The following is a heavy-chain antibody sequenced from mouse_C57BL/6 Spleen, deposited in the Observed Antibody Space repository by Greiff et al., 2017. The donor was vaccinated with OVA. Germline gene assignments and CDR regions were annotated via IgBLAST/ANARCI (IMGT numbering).Heavy chain of an antibody. CDR2: IHPSDSDT. CDR3: AVDSSGYVMFAY. J-gene: IGHJ3*01. CDR1: GYTFTSYW. Sequence: QVHVKQPGAELVKPGASVKVSCKASGYTFTSYWMHWVKQRPGQGLEWIGRIHPSDSDTNYNQKFKGKATLTVDKSSSTAYMQLSSLTSEDSAVYYCAVDSSGYVMFAYWGQGTLVTVSA. V-gene: IGHV1-74*01. D-gene: IGHD3-2*02.